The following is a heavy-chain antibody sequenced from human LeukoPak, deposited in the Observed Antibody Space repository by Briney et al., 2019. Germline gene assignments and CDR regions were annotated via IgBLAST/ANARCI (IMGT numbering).Heavy chain of an antibody. V-gene: IGHV1-18*01. Sequence: ASVKVSCKASGYTFTSYGISWVRHAPGQGLEWMGWISAYNGNTNHAQKLQGRVTMTTDTSTSTAYMELRSLRSDDTAVYYCARVPPYYSSSWYKYFDYWGQGTLVTVSS. D-gene: IGHD6-13*01. J-gene: IGHJ4*02. CDR3: ARVPPYYSSSWYKYFDY. CDR1: GYTFTSYG. CDR2: ISAYNGNT.